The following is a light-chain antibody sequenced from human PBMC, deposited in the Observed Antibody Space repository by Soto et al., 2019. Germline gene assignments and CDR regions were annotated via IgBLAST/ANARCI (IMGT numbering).Light chain of an antibody. V-gene: IGKV1-5*01. CDR2: DAS. CDR3: QQYNSYLVT. Sequence: DIPMTQSPSTLSASVGDRVTITCRASQSISSWLAWYQQKPGKAPQLLIFDASRLESGVPSRFSGSGSGTEFTLTISSLQPDDFATYYCQQYNSYLVTFGGGTKVEIK. J-gene: IGKJ4*01. CDR1: QSISSW.